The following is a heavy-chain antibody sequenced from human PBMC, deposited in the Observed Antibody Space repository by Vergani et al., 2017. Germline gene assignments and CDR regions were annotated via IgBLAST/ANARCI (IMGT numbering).Heavy chain of an antibody. D-gene: IGHD3-22*01. Sequence: EVQLVESGGGLVQPGRSLRLSCAASGFTFDDYAMHWVRQAPGKGLEWVSGISWNSGSIGYADSVKGRFTISRDNAKNSLYLQMHSLRAEDTALYYCAKDCYDSSGYAFDIWGQGTMVTVSS. CDR1: GFTFDDYA. V-gene: IGHV3-9*01. CDR3: AKDCYDSSGYAFDI. CDR2: ISWNSGSI. J-gene: IGHJ3*02.